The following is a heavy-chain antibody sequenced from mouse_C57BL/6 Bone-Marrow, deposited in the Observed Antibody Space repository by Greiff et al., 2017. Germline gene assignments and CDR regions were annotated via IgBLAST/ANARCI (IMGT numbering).Heavy chain of an antibody. CDR2: IDPSASYP. Sequence: QVQLQQSGAELVMPGASVKLSCKASGYTFTSYWMHWVKQRPGQGLEWIGEIDPSASYPNYNQKFKGKSTLTVDKSSSTAYMQLSSLASEDAAVYYCARGPFDYWGQGTTLTVSS. V-gene: IGHV1-69*01. CDR3: ARGPFDY. J-gene: IGHJ2*01. CDR1: GYTFTSYW.